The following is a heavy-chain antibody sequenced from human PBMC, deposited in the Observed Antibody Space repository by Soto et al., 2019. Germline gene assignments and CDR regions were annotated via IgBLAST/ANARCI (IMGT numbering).Heavy chain of an antibody. CDR3: ARDRQYYQFWSGCQNEGPCAMDV. V-gene: IGHV4-34*02. J-gene: IGHJ6*02. CDR1: GGSFSGYY. Sequence: QVQLQQWGAGLLKPSETLSLTCAVYGGSFSGYYWTWIRQAPGKGLEWIGEINHCGGTNYNSSLKSGVTISVDTSKNQFSLILYSVTAADTAVYYCARDRQYYQFWSGCQNEGPCAMDVWGQGTTVTVSS. CDR2: INHCGGT. D-gene: IGHD3-3*02.